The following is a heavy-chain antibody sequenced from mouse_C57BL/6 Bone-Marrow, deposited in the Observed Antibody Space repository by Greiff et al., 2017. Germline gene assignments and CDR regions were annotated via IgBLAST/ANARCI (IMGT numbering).Heavy chain of an antibody. D-gene: IGHD2-5*01. CDR3: ARSGYSNFHY. CDR2: IYPGSGNT. CDR1: GYTFTDYY. J-gene: IGHJ2*01. Sequence: VQLQQSGAELVRPGASVKLSCKASGYTFTDYYINWVKQRPGQGLEWIARIYPGSGNTYYNEKFKGKATLTAEKSSSTAYMQLSSLTSEDSAVYFCARSGYSNFHYWGRGTTLTVSS. V-gene: IGHV1-76*01.